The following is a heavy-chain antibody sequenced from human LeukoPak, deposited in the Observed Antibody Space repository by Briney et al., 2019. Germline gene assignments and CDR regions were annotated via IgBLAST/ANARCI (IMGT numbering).Heavy chain of an antibody. CDR2: IYITGST. Sequence: GGSLRLSCAASGFTFSSYSMNWVRQAPGKGLEWVSVIYITGSTYYADSVKGRFTISRDNSKNTLYLQMNSLRAEDTAVYYCARGGNPYSSNWYYFDYWGQGTLVTVSS. CDR1: GFTFSSYS. D-gene: IGHD6-13*01. V-gene: IGHV3-53*01. CDR3: ARGGNPYSSNWYYFDY. J-gene: IGHJ4*02.